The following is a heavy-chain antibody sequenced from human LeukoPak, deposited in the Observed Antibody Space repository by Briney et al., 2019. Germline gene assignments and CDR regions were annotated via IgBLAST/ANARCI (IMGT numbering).Heavy chain of an antibody. D-gene: IGHD1-26*01. CDR3: ATDPGEWEPI. V-gene: IGHV3-15*01. CDR2: IKSKIDGGTS. J-gene: IGHJ3*02. CDR1: GLTFTNAW. Sequence: GGPLRLSCATSGLTFTNAWMSWFRQAPGKGLEWVGRIKSKIDGGTSDYAAPVQDRFTISRDDSKNTLYLQINSLKIEDTAVYFCATDPGEWEPIWGQGTMVTVSS.